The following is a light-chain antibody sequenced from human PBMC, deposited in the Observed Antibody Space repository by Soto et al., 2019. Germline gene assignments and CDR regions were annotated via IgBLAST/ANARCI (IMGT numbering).Light chain of an antibody. CDR3: QQFSSYPLT. CDR2: AAS. J-gene: IGKJ4*01. Sequence: DIQMTQSPSSLSASVGDRVTITCRASQSISSYLNWYQQKPGKAPKLLSYAASSLQSGVPSRFSGGGSGTDFTLTISRLEPEDFAVYYCQQFSSYPLTFGGGTKVDIK. V-gene: IGKV1-39*01. CDR1: QSISSY.